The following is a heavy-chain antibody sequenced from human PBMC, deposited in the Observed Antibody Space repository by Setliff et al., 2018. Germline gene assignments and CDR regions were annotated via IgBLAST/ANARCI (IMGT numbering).Heavy chain of an antibody. CDR2: IDYSGST. J-gene: IGHJ5*02. CDR3: ARVTNWGLDLRFDP. Sequence: KTSETLSLTCSVSGGPISSATYRWGWIRQPPGKGLEWIGNIDYSGSTYYNPSLKSRVSISADRSKNQFSLKLNSLTAADTAVYYCARVTNWGLDLRFDPWGQGILVTVSS. CDR1: GGPISSATYR. V-gene: IGHV4-39*07. D-gene: IGHD7-27*01.